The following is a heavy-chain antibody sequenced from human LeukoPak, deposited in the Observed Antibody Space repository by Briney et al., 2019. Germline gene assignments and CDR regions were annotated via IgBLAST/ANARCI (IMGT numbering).Heavy chain of an antibody. Sequence: ASVKVSCKASGGTFSSYAISWVRQAPGQGLGWMGRINPNSGGTNYAQKFQGRVTMTRDTSISTAYMELRRLRSDDTAVYYCAREQLGYRHWVYWGQGTLVTVSS. J-gene: IGHJ4*02. D-gene: IGHD6-13*01. CDR2: INPNSGGT. CDR1: GGTFSSYA. V-gene: IGHV1-2*06. CDR3: AREQLGYRHWVY.